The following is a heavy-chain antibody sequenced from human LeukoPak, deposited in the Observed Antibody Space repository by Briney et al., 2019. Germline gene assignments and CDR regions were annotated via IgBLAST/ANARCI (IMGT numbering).Heavy chain of an antibody. CDR2: ISYDGHNE. D-gene: IGHD6-13*01. CDR3: ASRGEYSSSWYGMDV. J-gene: IGHJ6*02. CDR1: GFTFSGYG. Sequence: PGRSLRLSCAASGFTFSGYGMHWVRQAPGKGLEWVAVISYDGHNEYYADSVKGRFTISRDNSKNTVYVQMNSLRAEDTAVYYCASRGEYSSSWYGMDVWGQGTTVTVSS. V-gene: IGHV3-30*03.